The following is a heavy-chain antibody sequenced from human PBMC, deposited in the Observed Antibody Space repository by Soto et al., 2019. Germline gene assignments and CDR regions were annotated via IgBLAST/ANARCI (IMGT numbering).Heavy chain of an antibody. D-gene: IGHD3-10*01. CDR2: IKSKIDGATT. CDR1: GFNFRNAW. J-gene: IGHJ4*02. Sequence: EVQLVETGGGTVKPAESLRLSCAVSGFNFRNAWMSWVRQAPGKGLEWVGRIKSKIDGATTDYAAPVKGRFTISRDDSRNTLYLQMDSLKIEDTAVYYCTTDHVLAWSGESEFPSNYFDYWGQGSLVTVSS. V-gene: IGHV3-15*01. CDR3: TTDHVLAWSGESEFPSNYFDY.